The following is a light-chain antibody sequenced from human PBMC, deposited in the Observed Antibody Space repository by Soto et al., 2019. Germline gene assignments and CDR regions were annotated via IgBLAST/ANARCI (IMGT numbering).Light chain of an antibody. V-gene: IGKV1-5*03. CDR2: KAS. CDR1: KSISSW. Sequence: DIQMTQSPSTLSASVGDRVTITCRASKSISSWLAWYQQKPGKAPKLLIYKASSLESGVPSRFSGSGSGTEFTLTISSLQPDDFATYYCQQYTSYSPYTFGQGTKLEIK. J-gene: IGKJ2*01. CDR3: QQYTSYSPYT.